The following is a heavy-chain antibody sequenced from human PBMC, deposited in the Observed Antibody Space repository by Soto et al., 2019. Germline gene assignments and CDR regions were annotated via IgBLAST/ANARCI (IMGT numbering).Heavy chain of an antibody. D-gene: IGHD6-19*01. Sequence: QVQLVQSGAEEKKPGSSVRVSCKAPGGTFSSYGISWVRQAPGQGLEWMGGISPMVGMANYAERFQGRVTITADESTSTALMELRSLTSEDTTTYYCAREGYNSGRDPLDIWGQGTMVTVSS. CDR2: ISPMVGMA. CDR1: GGTFSSYG. V-gene: IGHV1-69*01. CDR3: AREGYNSGRDPLDI. J-gene: IGHJ3*02.